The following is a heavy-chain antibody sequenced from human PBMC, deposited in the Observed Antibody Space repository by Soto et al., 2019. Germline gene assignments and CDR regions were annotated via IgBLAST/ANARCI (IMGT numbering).Heavy chain of an antibody. CDR3: ARELSGIWYNWFDP. CDR1: GFSVSSNS. D-gene: IGHD5-12*01. J-gene: IGHJ5*02. CDR2: IHSDVTT. V-gene: IGHV3-53*01. Sequence: EMQLVESGGGWMQPGESLRLSCAASGFSVSSNSMNWVRQAPGKGLEWVSVIHSDVTTYFAGSVKGRFIISRDNSKNMLYRQMNSRRAEDTAIYYCARELSGIWYNWFDPWGHGTLVTVSA.